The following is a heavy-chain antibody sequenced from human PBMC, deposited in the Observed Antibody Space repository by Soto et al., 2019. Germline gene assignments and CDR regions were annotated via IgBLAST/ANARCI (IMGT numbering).Heavy chain of an antibody. CDR3: ARSGGYCSSTSCPRYYFDY. D-gene: IGHD2-2*01. V-gene: IGHV5-51*01. CDR2: IYPGDSDT. J-gene: IGHJ4*02. Sequence: GESLKISCKASGYSFTNYWIGWVRQMPGKGLEWMGIIYPGDSDTRYSPAFQGQVTISADKSITTAYLQWSSLRASDTAMYYCARSGGYCSSTSCPRYYFDYWGQGTLVTVSS. CDR1: GYSFTNYW.